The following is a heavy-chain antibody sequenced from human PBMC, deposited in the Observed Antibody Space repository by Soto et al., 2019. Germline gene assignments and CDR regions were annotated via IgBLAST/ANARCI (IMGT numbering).Heavy chain of an antibody. CDR2: IYHRGST. CDR3: ARAGWLWVVTAIRMNKEYYYGMDV. J-gene: IGHJ6*02. V-gene: IGHV4-4*02. Sequence: QVQLQESGPGLVKPSGTLSLTCAVSGGSISSSNWWSWVRQPPGKGLEWIGEIYHRGSTNYNPSLKSRVTISVDKSKNQFSLKLSSVTAADTAVYYCARAGWLWVVTAIRMNKEYYYGMDVWGQGTTVTVSS. D-gene: IGHD2-21*02. CDR1: GGSISSSNW.